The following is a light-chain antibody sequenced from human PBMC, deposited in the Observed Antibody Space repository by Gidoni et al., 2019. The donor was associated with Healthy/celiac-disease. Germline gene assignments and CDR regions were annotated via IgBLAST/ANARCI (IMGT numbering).Light chain of an antibody. CDR1: QSISSY. V-gene: IGKV1-39*01. J-gene: IGKJ2*01. CDR3: QQSYSTPNT. Sequence: DIQLTQSPSSLSASVGDRVTITCRASQSISSYLNWYQQKPGKAPQLLIYAASSLQSGVPSRFSGSGSGTDFTLTISSLQPEDFATYYCQQSYSTPNTFGRGTKLEIK. CDR2: AAS.